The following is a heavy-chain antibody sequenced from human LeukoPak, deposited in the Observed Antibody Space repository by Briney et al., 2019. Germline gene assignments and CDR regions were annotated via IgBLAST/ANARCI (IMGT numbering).Heavy chain of an antibody. CDR3: AREHPKTSSSWYEFVDY. CDR1: GYSISSGYY. Sequence: SETLSLTCAVSGYSISSGYYWCWIRQPPGKGLEWIGSIYHSGSTYYNPSLKSRVTISVDTSKNQFSLKLSSVTAADTAVYYCAREHPKTSSSWYEFVDYWGQGTLVTVSS. D-gene: IGHD6-13*01. V-gene: IGHV4-38-2*02. J-gene: IGHJ4*02. CDR2: IYHSGST.